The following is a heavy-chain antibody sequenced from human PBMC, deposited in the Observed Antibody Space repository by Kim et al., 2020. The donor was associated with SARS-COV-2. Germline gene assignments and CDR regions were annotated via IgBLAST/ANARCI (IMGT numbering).Heavy chain of an antibody. CDR3: ASCNIVATINPHYFDY. V-gene: IGHV4-34*01. J-gene: IGHJ4*02. D-gene: IGHD5-12*01. Sequence: SLKSRVTISVDTSKNQFSLKLSSVTAADTAVYYCASCNIVATINPHYFDYWGQGTLVTVSS.